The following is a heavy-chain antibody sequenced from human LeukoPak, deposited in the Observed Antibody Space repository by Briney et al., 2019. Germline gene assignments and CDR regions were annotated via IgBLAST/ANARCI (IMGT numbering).Heavy chain of an antibody. V-gene: IGHV4-39*07. CDR1: GGSISSSSYY. CDR2: IYYSGST. CDR3: ARDPLGAITMIVGYFDY. D-gene: IGHD3-22*01. Sequence: PSETLSLTCTVSGGSISSSSYYWGWIRQPPGKGLEWIGRIYYSGSTYYNPSLKSRVTISVDTSKNQFSLKLSSVTAADTAVYYCARDPLGAITMIVGYFDYWGQGTLVTVSS. J-gene: IGHJ4*02.